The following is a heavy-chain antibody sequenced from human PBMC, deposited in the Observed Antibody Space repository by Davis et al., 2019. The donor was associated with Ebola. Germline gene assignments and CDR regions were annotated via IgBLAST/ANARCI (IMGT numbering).Heavy chain of an antibody. D-gene: IGHD6-6*01. CDR1: GFTFSSYA. J-gene: IGHJ6*02. V-gene: IGHV3-23*01. CDR3: ARNEFSSSWDYYGMDV. Sequence: GESLKISCAASGFTFSSYAMSWVRQAPGKGLEWVSAISGSGGSTYYADSVKGRFTISRDNSKNSLYLQMNSLRAEDTAVYYCARNEFSSSWDYYGMDVWGQGTTVTVSS. CDR2: ISGSGGST.